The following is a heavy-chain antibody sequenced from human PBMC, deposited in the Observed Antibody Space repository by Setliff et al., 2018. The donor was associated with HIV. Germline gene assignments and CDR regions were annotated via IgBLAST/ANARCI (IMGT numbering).Heavy chain of an antibody. CDR1: GAFISGYY. J-gene: IGHJ3*02. CDR3: ARDGVWSSGLDAFDI. D-gene: IGHD3-22*01. V-gene: IGHV4-4*07. CDR2: IETSGGNI. Sequence: SETLSLTCTVSGAFISGYYWSWIRQAAGKGLEWIGRIETSGGNIDSNPSFKSRVTMSGDTPKNQFSLKLSSVTAADTAVYYCARDGVWSSGLDAFDIWGQGTMVTVSS.